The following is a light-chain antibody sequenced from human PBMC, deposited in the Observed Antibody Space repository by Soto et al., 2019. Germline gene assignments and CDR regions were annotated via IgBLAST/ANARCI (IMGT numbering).Light chain of an antibody. Sequence: IVMTQSPATLSFSPFYLAALSCMASERVISNLSFYQQIPGQAPRLLIYGASTRATGIPARFSGSGSGTEFTLSISSLQSEDFEVYYCQQYSNWPPITFGQGTRLEIK. CDR1: ERVISN. V-gene: IGKV3-15*01. J-gene: IGKJ5*01. CDR2: GAS. CDR3: QQYSNWPPIT.